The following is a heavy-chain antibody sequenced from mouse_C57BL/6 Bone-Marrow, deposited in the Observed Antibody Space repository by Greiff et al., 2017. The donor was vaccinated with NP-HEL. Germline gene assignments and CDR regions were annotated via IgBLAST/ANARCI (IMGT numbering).Heavy chain of an antibody. D-gene: IGHD2-5*01. V-gene: IGHV5-12*01. J-gene: IGHJ4*01. CDR3: ARHGVRGDYAMDY. Sequence: EVKLVESGGGLVQPGGSLKLSCAASGFTFSDYYMYWVRQTPEKRLEWVAYISNGGGSTYYPDTVKGRFTISRDNAKNTLYLQMSRLKSEDTAMYYCARHGVRGDYAMDYWGQGTSVTVSS. CDR1: GFTFSDYY. CDR2: ISNGGGST.